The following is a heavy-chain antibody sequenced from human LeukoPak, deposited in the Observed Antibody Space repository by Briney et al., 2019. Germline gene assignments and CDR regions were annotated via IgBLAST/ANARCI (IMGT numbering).Heavy chain of an antibody. V-gene: IGHV3-23*01. CDR2: ISGSGGST. J-gene: IGHJ4*02. D-gene: IGHD6-13*01. Sequence: GGSLRLSCAASGFTFSSYAMSWVRQAPGKGLEWVSAISGSGGSTYYADSVKGRFTISRDNSKNTLYLQMNSLRAEDTAVYYCAKEIGYSSSWYETGYFDYWGQGTLVTVSS. CDR3: AKEIGYSSSWYETGYFDY. CDR1: GFTFSSYA.